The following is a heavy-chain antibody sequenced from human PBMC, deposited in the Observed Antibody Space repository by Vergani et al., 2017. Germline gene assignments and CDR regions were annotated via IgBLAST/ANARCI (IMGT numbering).Heavy chain of an antibody. J-gene: IGHJ6*03. Sequence: VQLVESGGGLVQPGGSLRLSCAASGFTVSSNYMSWVRQAPGKGLEWASYISSSGSTIYYADSGKGRFTISRDNAKNSLYLQMNSLRAEDTAVYYCARVAAHGYYYYMDVWGKGTTVTVSS. V-gene: IGHV3-11*01. CDR3: ARVAAHGYYYYMDV. D-gene: IGHD6-25*01. CDR2: ISSSGSTI. CDR1: GFTVSSNY.